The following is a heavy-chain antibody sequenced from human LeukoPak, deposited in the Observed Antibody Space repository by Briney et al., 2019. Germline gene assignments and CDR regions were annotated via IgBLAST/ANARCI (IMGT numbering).Heavy chain of an antibody. Sequence: GGSLRLSCVASGFTFSSYWMHWARQAPGKGLVWVSRISSDGSSTAYADSVKGRFTISRDNAKNTLYLQMNSLRAEDTALYYCVKASSSSPQYNWFDAWGQGTLVTVSS. V-gene: IGHV3-74*01. CDR3: VKASSSSPQYNWFDA. D-gene: IGHD6-6*01. CDR2: ISSDGSST. J-gene: IGHJ5*02. CDR1: GFTFSSYW.